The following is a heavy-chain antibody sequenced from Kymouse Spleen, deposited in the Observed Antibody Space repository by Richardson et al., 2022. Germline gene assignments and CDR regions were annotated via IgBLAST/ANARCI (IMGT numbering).Heavy chain of an antibody. J-gene: IGHJ4*02. V-gene: IGHV3-33*01. CDR2: IWYDGSNK. Sequence: QVQLVESGGGVVQPGRSLRLSCAASGFTFSSYGMHWVRQAPGKGLEWVAVIWYDGSNKYYADSVKGRFTISRDNSKNTLYLQMNSLRAEDTAVYYCASITGTFDYWGQGTLVTVSS. D-gene: IGHD1-20*01. CDR1: GFTFSSYG. CDR3: ASITGTFDY.